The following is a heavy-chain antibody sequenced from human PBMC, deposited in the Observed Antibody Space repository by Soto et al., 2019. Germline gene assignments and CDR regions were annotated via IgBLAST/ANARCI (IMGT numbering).Heavy chain of an antibody. J-gene: IGHJ6*02. Sequence: QVQLVQSGAEVKKPGASVKVSCKASGYTFTSYAMHWVRQAPGQRLEWMGWINAGNGNTKYSQKFQGRVTITRDTSASTAYMELSSLRSEDTAVYYCAREGLRRGDARYYGMDVWGQGTTVTVSS. CDR1: GYTFTSYA. CDR2: INAGNGNT. D-gene: IGHD2-21*02. CDR3: AREGLRRGDARYYGMDV. V-gene: IGHV1-3*01.